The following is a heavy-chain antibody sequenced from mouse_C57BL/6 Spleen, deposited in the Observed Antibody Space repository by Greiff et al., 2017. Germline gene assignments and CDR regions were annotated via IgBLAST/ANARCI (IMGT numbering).Heavy chain of an antibody. V-gene: IGHV1-82*01. CDR2: IYPGDGDT. CDR1: GYAFSSSW. Sequence: QVQLKQSGPELVKPGASVKISCKASGYAFSSSWMNWVKQRPGKGLEWIGRIYPGDGDTNYNGKFKGKATLTADKSSSTAYMQRSSLTSEDSAVYFCARRITTVVAHYAMDYWGQGTSVTVSS. D-gene: IGHD1-1*01. J-gene: IGHJ4*01. CDR3: ARRITTVVAHYAMDY.